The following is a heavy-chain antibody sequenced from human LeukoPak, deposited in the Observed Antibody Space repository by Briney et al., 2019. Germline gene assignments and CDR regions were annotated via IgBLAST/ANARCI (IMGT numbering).Heavy chain of an antibody. J-gene: IGHJ4*02. Sequence: SETLSLTCTVSGGSISSSSYYWGWIRQPPGKGLEWIGSIYYSGSTYYNPSLKSRVTISVDTSKNQFSLKLSSVTAADTAVYYCARAEDGGNDYWGQGTLVTVSS. V-gene: IGHV4-39*07. CDR2: IYYSGST. CDR3: ARAEDGGNDY. CDR1: GGSISSSSYY.